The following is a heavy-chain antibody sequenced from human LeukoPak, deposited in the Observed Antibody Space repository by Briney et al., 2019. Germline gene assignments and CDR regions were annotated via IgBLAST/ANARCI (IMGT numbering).Heavy chain of an antibody. V-gene: IGHV3-23*01. J-gene: IGHJ6*02. D-gene: IGHD3-10*01. CDR1: GFTFSSYA. CDR3: ARDARNYYGSGSHYYYGMDV. Sequence: PGGSLRLSCAASGFTFSSYAMSWVRQAPGKGLEWVSAISGSGGSTYYADSVKGRFTISRDNSKNTLYLQMNSLRAEDTAVYYCARDARNYYGSGSHYYYGMDVWGQGTTVTVSS. CDR2: ISGSGGST.